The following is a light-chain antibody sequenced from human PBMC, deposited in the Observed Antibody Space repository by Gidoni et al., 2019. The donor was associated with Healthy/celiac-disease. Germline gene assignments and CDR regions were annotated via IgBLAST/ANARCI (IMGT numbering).Light chain of an antibody. CDR3: QQYNSYSLFT. V-gene: IGKV1-5*01. CDR2: DAS. Sequence: DIQMTQSPSTLSASVGDRVTITCRASQSISSWLAWYQQKPGKAPKLLIYDASSLESGVPSRFSGSGSGTEFTLTISSLQPDDFATYNCQQYNSYSLFTFGPGTKVDIK. J-gene: IGKJ3*01. CDR1: QSISSW.